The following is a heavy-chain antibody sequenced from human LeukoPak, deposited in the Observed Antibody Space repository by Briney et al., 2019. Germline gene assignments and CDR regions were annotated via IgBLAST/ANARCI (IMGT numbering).Heavy chain of an antibody. CDR2: ISAYNGNT. D-gene: IGHD3-10*01. CDR3: ASAYGSGSYSVY. V-gene: IGHV1-18*01. J-gene: IGHJ4*02. CDR1: GYTFTSYG. Sequence: ASVKASCKASGYTFTSYGISWVRQAPGQGLEWMGWISAYNGNTNYAQKLQGRVTMTTDTSTSTAYMELRSLRSDDTAVYYCASAYGSGSYSVYWGQGTLVTVSS.